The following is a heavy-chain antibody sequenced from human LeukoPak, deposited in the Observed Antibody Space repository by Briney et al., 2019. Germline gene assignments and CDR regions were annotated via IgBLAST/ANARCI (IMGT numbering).Heavy chain of an antibody. CDR1: GYTFTSYG. D-gene: IGHD3-22*01. CDR3: ARERRIVVVITTSDLLDYYYGMDV. CDR2: ISAYNGNT. J-gene: IGHJ6*02. V-gene: IGHV1-18*01. Sequence: VASVKVSCKASGYTFTSYGISWVRQAPGQGLEWMGWISAYNGNTNYAQKLQGRVTMTTDTSTSTAYMELRSLRSDDTAVYYCARERRIVVVITTSDLLDYYYGMDVWGQGTTVTVSS.